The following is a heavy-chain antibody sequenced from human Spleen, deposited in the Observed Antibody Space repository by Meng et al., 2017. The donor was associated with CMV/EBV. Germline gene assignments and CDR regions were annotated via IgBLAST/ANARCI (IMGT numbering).Heavy chain of an antibody. D-gene: IGHD2-2*01. J-gene: IGHJ6*02. CDR3: ARALVVGTSCYSGMDV. Sequence: GSLRLSCTVSGGSISSYYWSWIRQPPGKGLEWIGYIYYSGSTNYNPSLKSRVTISVDTSKNQFSLKLSSVTAADTAVYYCARALVVGTSCYSGMDVWGQGTTVTVSS. CDR2: IYYSGST. V-gene: IGHV4-59*01. CDR1: GGSISSYY.